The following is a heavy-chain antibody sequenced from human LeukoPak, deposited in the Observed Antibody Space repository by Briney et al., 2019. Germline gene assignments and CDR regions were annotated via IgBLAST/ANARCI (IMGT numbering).Heavy chain of an antibody. Sequence: GGSLRLSCAASGFTFSNYAMHWVRQAPGKGLEWVAVIWYDGGNKYYGDSVKGRFTISRDNSKNTLYLQMNSLRAEDTAVYYCAKATGGFGDKYYYYYGMDVWGQGTTVTVSS. J-gene: IGHJ6*02. D-gene: IGHD3-10*01. V-gene: IGHV3-33*06. CDR2: IWYDGGNK. CDR1: GFTFSNYA. CDR3: AKATGGFGDKYYYYYGMDV.